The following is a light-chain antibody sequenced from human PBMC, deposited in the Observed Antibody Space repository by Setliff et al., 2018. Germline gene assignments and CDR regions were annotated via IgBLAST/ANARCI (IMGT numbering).Light chain of an antibody. CDR1: SSDVGGYNY. J-gene: IGLJ1*01. CDR3: ISYTSSNTLDV. Sequence: QSALTQPASVSGSPGQSITLSCTGTSSDVGGYNYVSWYQQHPGKAPKLMIYDVSNRPSGVSNRFSGSKSGNTASLTISGLQAEGEADYYCISYTSSNTLDVFGTGTKVTVL. V-gene: IGLV2-14*03. CDR2: DVS.